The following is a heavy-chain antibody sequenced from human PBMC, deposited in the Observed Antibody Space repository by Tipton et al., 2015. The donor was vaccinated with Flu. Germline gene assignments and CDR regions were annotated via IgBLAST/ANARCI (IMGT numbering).Heavy chain of an antibody. Sequence: SLRLSCAASGFIFSTSGMNWVRQAPGKGLEWVTVIWPYGNTINYADSVKGRFTISRDDSKSTVFLQMNNLRAEDTGVYYCARDRGLFTGTSLSGRYMDVWGKGTTVTVSS. V-gene: IGHV3-33*01. J-gene: IGHJ6*03. CDR1: GFIFSTSG. D-gene: IGHD4-17*01. CDR3: ARDRGLFTGTSLSGRYMDV. CDR2: IWPYGNTI.